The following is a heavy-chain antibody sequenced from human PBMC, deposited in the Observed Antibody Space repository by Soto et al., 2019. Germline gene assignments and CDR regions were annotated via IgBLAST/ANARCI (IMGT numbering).Heavy chain of an antibody. CDR2: ISSSSSSI. Sequence: EVQLVESGGGLVKPGGSLRLSCATSGFTFSSYSMSWVRQAPGKGLEWVSSISSSSSSIYYAESVRGRFTISRDNAKNSLYLLMNSLRPEGRAVYYCGGVALGDPWGQGTLVIVSS. J-gene: IGHJ5*02. CDR3: GGVALGDP. CDR1: GFTFSSYS. V-gene: IGHV3-21*01.